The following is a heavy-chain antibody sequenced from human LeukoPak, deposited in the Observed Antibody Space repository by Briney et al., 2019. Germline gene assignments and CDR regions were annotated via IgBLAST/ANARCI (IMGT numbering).Heavy chain of an antibody. V-gene: IGHV3-66*01. CDR1: GLTVSSNH. D-gene: IGHD3-22*01. J-gene: IGHJ4*02. CDR2: IYSGGSA. Sequence: GGSLRLSCAASGLTVSSNHMSWVRQAPGKGLEWVSVIYSGGSANYADPVKARFIISRDNSKNTLYLQMNSLRADDTAVYYCARYDSGDYYGPYWGQGTLVTVCS. CDR3: ARYDSGDYYGPY.